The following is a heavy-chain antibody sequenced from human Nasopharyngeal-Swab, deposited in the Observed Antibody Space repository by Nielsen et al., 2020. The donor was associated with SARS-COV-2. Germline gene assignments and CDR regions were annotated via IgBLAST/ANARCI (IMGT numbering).Heavy chain of an antibody. Sequence: WIRQPPGKALEWLALIDWDDDKYYSTSLKTRLTISKDTSKSQVVLTMTNMDPVDTATYYCARIIEVNTSYYYYGMDVWGQGTTVTVSS. J-gene: IGHJ6*02. V-gene: IGHV2-70*01. CDR2: IDWDDDK. D-gene: IGHD3-22*01. CDR3: ARIIEVNTSYYYYGMDV.